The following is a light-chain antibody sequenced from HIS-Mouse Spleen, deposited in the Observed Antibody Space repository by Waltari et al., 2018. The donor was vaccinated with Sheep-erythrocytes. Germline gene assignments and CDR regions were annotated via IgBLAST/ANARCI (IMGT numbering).Light chain of an antibody. CDR1: QSPLHSNGYNY. CDR3: MQALQTPRT. Sequence: DIVMTQSPLPLPVTPGEPASIPCRSSQSPLHSNGYNYLDWYLQKPGQSPQLLIYLGSNRASGVPDRFSGSGSGTDFTLKISRVEAEDVGVYYCMQALQTPRTFGQGTKVEIK. CDR2: LGS. J-gene: IGKJ1*01. V-gene: IGKV2-28*01.